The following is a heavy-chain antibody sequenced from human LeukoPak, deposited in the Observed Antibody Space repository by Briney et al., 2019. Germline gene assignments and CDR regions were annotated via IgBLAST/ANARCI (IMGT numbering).Heavy chain of an antibody. CDR3: ARVSYLLAAAGTSYYYGMDV. J-gene: IGHJ6*02. CDR1: DGSISSYY. CDR2: IYTSGST. Sequence: SETLSLTCTVSDGSISSYYWSWIRQPAGKGLEWIGRIYTSGSTNYNPSLKSRVTMSVDTSKNQFSLKLSSVTAADTAVYYCARVSYLLAAAGTSYYYGMDVWGQGTTVTVSS. D-gene: IGHD6-13*01. V-gene: IGHV4-4*07.